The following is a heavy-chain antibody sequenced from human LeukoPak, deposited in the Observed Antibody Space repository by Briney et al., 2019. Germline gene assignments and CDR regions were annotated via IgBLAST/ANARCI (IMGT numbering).Heavy chain of an antibody. CDR2: IYYSGTT. CDR3: ARGRTDGFNFATPWARPTWYFDL. CDR1: GGSISSYY. J-gene: IGHJ2*01. Sequence: SETLSLTCTVSGGSISSYYWSWIRQPPGKGLEWIAYIYYSGTTNSGTTNYNPSLKSRVTISLDTSKNQFSLKLISVTAADTAVYYCARGRTDGFNFATPWARPTWYFDLWGRGTRVTVSS. V-gene: IGHV4-59*01. D-gene: IGHD5-24*01.